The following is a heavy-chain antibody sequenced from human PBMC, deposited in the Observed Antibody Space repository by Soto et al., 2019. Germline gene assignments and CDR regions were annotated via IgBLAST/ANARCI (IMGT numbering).Heavy chain of an antibody. J-gene: IGHJ4*02. Sequence: GASVKVSCKASGYTFTGYGFSWVRQAPGHGLEWMGWISVYNSNTNYAKKFQGRVTMTADTSTSTAYMELRSLRSEDTAVYYCARGTPALLTIDYWGQGTLVTVSS. CDR3: ARGTPALLTIDY. CDR2: ISVYNSNT. D-gene: IGHD2-15*01. V-gene: IGHV1-18*01. CDR1: GYTFTGYG.